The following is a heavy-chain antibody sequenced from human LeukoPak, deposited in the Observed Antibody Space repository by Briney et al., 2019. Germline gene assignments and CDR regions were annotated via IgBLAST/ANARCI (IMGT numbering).Heavy chain of an antibody. CDR2: INPNSGGT. CDR1: GYTFTGYY. J-gene: IGHJ4*02. Sequence: VASVNVSCKASGYTFTGYYIHWVRQAPGQGLEWMGWINPNSGGTNYAQKSQGRVTMTRDTSISTAYMELRRLRSDDTAVYYCARDTYGYYQEPGFDYWGQGTLVTVSS. CDR3: ARDTYGYYQEPGFDY. V-gene: IGHV1-2*02. D-gene: IGHD1-26*01.